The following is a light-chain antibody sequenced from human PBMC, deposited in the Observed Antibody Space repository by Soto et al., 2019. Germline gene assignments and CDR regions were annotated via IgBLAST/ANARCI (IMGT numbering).Light chain of an antibody. CDR2: KAS. Sequence: DIQMPQSPSTLSASVGDRVTITCRASQSISSWLAWYQQKPGKAPKLLIYKASSLESGVPSRFSGSGSWTELTLTISSLQPDDFATYDCQQDNSYPYTFGQGTKLEIK. CDR3: QQDNSYPYT. CDR1: QSISSW. V-gene: IGKV1-5*03. J-gene: IGKJ2*01.